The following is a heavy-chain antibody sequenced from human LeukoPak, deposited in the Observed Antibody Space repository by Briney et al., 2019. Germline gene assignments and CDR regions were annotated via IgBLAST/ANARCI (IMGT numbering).Heavy chain of an antibody. V-gene: IGHV4-39*02. CDR3: ARDTLGGSGSYYSATNWFDP. CDR1: GGSISSSSYY. J-gene: IGHJ5*02. D-gene: IGHD3-10*01. Sequence: PSETLSLTCTVSGGSISSSSYYWGWIRQPPGKGLEWIGSIYYSGSTYYNPSLKSRVTISVDTSKNQFSLKLSSVTAADTAVYYCARDTLGGSGSYYSATNWFDPWGQGTLVTVSS. CDR2: IYYSGST.